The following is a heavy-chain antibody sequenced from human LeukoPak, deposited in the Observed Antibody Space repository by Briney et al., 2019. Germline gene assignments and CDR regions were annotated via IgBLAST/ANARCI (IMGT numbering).Heavy chain of an antibody. V-gene: IGHV3-30*02. CDR1: GFTFSSYG. J-gene: IGHJ4*02. CDR2: IRYDGSNK. D-gene: IGHD1-26*01. Sequence: GGSLRLSCAASGFTFSSYGMHWVRQAPGKGLEWVAFIRYDGSNKYYADSVKGRFTISRDNSKNTLYLQMNSLRAGDTAVYYCAKGGKEKGSGSCHFDYWGQGTLVTVSS. CDR3: AKGGKEKGSGSCHFDY.